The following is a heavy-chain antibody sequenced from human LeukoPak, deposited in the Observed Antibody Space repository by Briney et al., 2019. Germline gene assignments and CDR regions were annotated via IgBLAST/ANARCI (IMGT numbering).Heavy chain of an antibody. V-gene: IGHV4-59*12. D-gene: IGHD5-24*01. Sequence: SETLSLTCTVSGGSISSYYWSWIRQPPGKGLEWIGYIFYSGSTNYNPSLKSRVSISVDTSKNQFSLKLSSVTAADTAVYYCAREDGYDSNWFDPWGQGTLVTVSS. J-gene: IGHJ5*02. CDR3: AREDGYDSNWFDP. CDR2: IFYSGST. CDR1: GGSISSYY.